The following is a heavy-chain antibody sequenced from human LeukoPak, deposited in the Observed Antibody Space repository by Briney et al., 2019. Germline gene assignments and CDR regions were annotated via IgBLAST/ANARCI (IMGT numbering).Heavy chain of an antibody. CDR3: ARAGDSSSSRAWGYYYYMDV. J-gene: IGHJ6*03. Sequence: GGSLRLSCAASGFTFSSYWMSWVRQAPGKGLEWVANIKQDGSEKYYVDSVKGRFIISRDNAKNSLYLQMNSLRAEDTAVYYCARAGDSSSSRAWGYYYYMDVWGKGTTVTVSS. V-gene: IGHV3-7*01. CDR2: IKQDGSEK. D-gene: IGHD6-6*01. CDR1: GFTFSSYW.